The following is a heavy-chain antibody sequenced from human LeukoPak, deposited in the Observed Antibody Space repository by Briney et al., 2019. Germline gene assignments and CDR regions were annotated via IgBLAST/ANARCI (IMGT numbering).Heavy chain of an antibody. CDR1: GFTVSSNY. Sequence: GGSLRLSCAASGFTVSSNYMSWVRQAPGKGLEGVSVIYSGGSTYYADSVKGRFTISRDNSKNPLYLQMNSLRAEDTAVYYCARDRRTGRLGELSLDPCFDYWGQGTLVTVSS. V-gene: IGHV3-53*01. CDR2: IYSGGST. J-gene: IGHJ4*02. CDR3: ARDRRTGRLGELSLDPCFDY. D-gene: IGHD3-16*02.